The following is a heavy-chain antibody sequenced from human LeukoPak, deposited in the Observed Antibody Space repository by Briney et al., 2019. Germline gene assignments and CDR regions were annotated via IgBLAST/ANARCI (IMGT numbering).Heavy chain of an antibody. CDR1: GYSISSGYY. CDR2: IYHSGST. D-gene: IGHD3-9*01. J-gene: IGHJ4*02. CDR3: ASYDILTGYYY. Sequence: SETLSLTCAVSGYSISSGYYWGWIRQPPGKGLEWIGSIYHSGSTYYNPSLKSRVTISVDTSKNQFSLKLSSVTAADTAVYYCASYDILTGYYYWGQGTLVTVSS. V-gene: IGHV4-38-2*01.